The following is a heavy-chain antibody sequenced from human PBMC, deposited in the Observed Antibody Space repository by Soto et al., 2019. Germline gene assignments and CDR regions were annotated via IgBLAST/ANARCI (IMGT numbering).Heavy chain of an antibody. CDR1: GYTLTELS. D-gene: IGHD3-16*02. CDR2: FDPEDGET. J-gene: IGHJ4*02. Sequence: ASVKVSCKVSGYTLTELSMHWVRQAPGKGLEWMGGFDPEDGETIYAQKFQGRVTMTEDTSTDTAYMELSSLRSEDTAVYYCATDLDWGSYRHRDDWSQGTLVTVSS. V-gene: IGHV1-24*01. CDR3: ATDLDWGSYRHRDD.